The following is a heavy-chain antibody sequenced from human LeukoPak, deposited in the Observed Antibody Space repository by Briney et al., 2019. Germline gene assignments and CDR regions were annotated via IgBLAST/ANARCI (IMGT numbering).Heavy chain of an antibody. CDR3: AKDSNYYDSSGYHDY. D-gene: IGHD3-22*01. CDR1: GFTFAGFG. CDR2: ISENGGST. J-gene: IGHJ4*02. V-gene: IGHV3-23*01. Sequence: GGSLRLSCAASGFTFAGFGMSWVRQPPGKGLEWVSTISENGGSTYYAGSVKGRFTISRDNSKNTLYLQMNSLRAEDTAVYYCAKDSNYYDSSGYHDYWGQGTLVTVSS.